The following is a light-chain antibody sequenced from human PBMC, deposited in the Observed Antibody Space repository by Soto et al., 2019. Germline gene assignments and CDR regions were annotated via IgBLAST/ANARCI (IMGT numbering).Light chain of an antibody. CDR3: QQYYSSPFT. CDR1: RSLLSSSNNKNY. V-gene: IGKV4-1*01. CDR2: WAS. Sequence: DIVMTQSPESLAVSLGERATINCKSSRSLLSSSNNKNYLAWYQQKPGQPPRLLIYWASTRESGVPDRFSGSGSGTDFTLTISSLQAEDVAVYYCQQYYSSPFTFGPGTKVDIK. J-gene: IGKJ3*01.